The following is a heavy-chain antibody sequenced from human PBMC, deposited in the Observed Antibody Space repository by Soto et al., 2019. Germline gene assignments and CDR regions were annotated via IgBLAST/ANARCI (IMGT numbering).Heavy chain of an antibody. CDR2: INPNSGGT. V-gene: IGHV1-2*04. CDR1: GYTFTGYY. Sequence: QVQLVQSGAEVKKPGASVKVSCKASGYTFTGYYMHWVRQAPGQGLEWMGWINPNSGGTNYAQKFQGWVTMTRDTSISTAYMELSRLRSDDTAVYYCARARPLSPYSSSWPYYYGMDVWGQGTTVTVSS. D-gene: IGHD6-13*01. CDR3: ARARPLSPYSSSWPYYYGMDV. J-gene: IGHJ6*02.